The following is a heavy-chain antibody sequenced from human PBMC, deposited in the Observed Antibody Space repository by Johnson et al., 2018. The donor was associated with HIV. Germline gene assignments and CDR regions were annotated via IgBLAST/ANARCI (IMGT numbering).Heavy chain of an antibody. CDR3: AREISRYYYDYAAFDV. CDR2: ISYSGSST. J-gene: IGHJ3*01. D-gene: IGHD3-16*01. Sequence: VHLVESGGGFLPPGGSLRLSSAASRYSFDSHAMNWVRQGPGMGLEWVAAISYSGSSTYYADSVKGRFTISRDNSKNTVYLHMVNLRADDTALYYCAREISRYYYDYAAFDVWGQGTMVTVSS. CDR1: RYSFDSHA. V-gene: IGHV3-23*04.